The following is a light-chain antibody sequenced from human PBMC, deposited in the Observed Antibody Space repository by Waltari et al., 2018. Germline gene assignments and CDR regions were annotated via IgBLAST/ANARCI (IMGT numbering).Light chain of an antibody. CDR2: AAS. V-gene: IGKV1-39*01. Sequence: DIQMTQSPSSLSASVGDRVTVTCRESQTISSYLNCYQQTPGKAPKLLIYAASRLQSGVPSRCSGSGSGTDFTLTISSQQPEDCATYYWQQSYSTPFTFGPGTKVEIK. J-gene: IGKJ3*01. CDR3: QQSYSTPFT. CDR1: QTISSY.